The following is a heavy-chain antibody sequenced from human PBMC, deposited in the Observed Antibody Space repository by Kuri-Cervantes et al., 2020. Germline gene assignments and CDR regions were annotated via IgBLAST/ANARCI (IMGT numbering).Heavy chain of an antibody. D-gene: IGHD2/OR15-2a*01. Sequence: RGSLSLSCAASGFTFSSYAMHWVRQAPGKGLEWVAVITYDESNKYYADSVKGRFTMSRDNSKNTLYLQMNSLRAEDTAVYYCARRVLVLIPDAFDIWDQGTMVTVSS. CDR3: ARRVLVLIPDAFDI. V-gene: IGHV3-30-3*01. CDR2: ITYDESNK. CDR1: GFTFSSYA. J-gene: IGHJ3*02.